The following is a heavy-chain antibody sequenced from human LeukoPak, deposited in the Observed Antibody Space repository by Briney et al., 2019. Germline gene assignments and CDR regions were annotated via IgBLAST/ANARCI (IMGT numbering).Heavy chain of an antibody. CDR1: GFTFSSYA. D-gene: IGHD3-22*01. Sequence: GGSLRLSCAASGFTFSSYAMSWVRQAPGKGLKWVSAISASGGSTFYSDSVKGRFTISRDNSKNTLYLQMNSLRAEDTALYYCAKMSASDYYDSSGYPFQHWGQGTLVTVPS. J-gene: IGHJ1*01. CDR2: ISASGGST. V-gene: IGHV3-23*01. CDR3: AKMSASDYYDSSGYPFQH.